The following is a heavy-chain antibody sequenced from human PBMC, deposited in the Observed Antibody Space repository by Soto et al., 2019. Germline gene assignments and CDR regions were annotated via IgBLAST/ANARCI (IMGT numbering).Heavy chain of an antibody. V-gene: IGHV3-30*03. Sequence: QVQLVESGGGVVQPGRSLRLSYAASGFTFSSYGMHWVRQAPGKGLEWVAVISYDGSNKYYADSVKGRFTISRDNSKNTLYLQMNGLRAENTAVYYCSLITMVRGLPPPNDYWGQGTLVTVSS. CDR2: ISYDGSNK. D-gene: IGHD3-10*01. J-gene: IGHJ4*02. CDR1: GFTFSSYG. CDR3: SLITMVRGLPPPNDY.